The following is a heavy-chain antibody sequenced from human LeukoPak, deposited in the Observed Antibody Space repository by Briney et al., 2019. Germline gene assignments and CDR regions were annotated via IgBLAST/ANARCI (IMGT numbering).Heavy chain of an antibody. Sequence: GGSLRLSCVVSGFSFSSYGMHWVRQAPGKGLEWVAVISYDGSNKYYADSVKGRFTISRDNSKNTLYLQMNSLRAEDTAVYYCAKVADFWSGYFDYWGQGTLVTVSS. V-gene: IGHV3-30*18. CDR3: AKVADFWSGYFDY. CDR1: GFSFSSYG. CDR2: ISYDGSNK. D-gene: IGHD3-3*01. J-gene: IGHJ4*02.